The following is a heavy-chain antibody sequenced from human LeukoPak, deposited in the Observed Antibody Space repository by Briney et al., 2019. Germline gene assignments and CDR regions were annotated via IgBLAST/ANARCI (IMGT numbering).Heavy chain of an antibody. CDR1: GFTFSTYG. CDR3: ARHGATGLYYFDY. D-gene: IGHD1-26*01. V-gene: IGHV3-23*01. Sequence: GGSLRLSCAASGFTFSTYGMSWVRQAPGKGLEWVSAISGGGGSTYYADSVKGRFTISGDNSKNTLYLQMNSLRAEDTAVYYCARHGATGLYYFDYWGQGTLVTVSS. J-gene: IGHJ4*02. CDR2: ISGGGGST.